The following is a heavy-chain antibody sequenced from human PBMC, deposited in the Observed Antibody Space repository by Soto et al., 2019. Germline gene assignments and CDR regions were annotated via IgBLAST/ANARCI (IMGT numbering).Heavy chain of an antibody. J-gene: IGHJ4*02. CDR2: ISNDGNTK. CDR1: GFMFSTYG. D-gene: IGHD5-12*01. CDR3: AKVKSFGSGYDYISDY. Sequence: QVQLVESGGGVVQPGRSLRLSCAASGFMFSTYGMHWVRQAPGRGLEWVAVISNDGNTKHYLDSVKGRFTISRDNSKNTLYLQMISLRAEDTAVYYCAKVKSFGSGYDYISDYWGQGTLVTVSS. V-gene: IGHV3-30*18.